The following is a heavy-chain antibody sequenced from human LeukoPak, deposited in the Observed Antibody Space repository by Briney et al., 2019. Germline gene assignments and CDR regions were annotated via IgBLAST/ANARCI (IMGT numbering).Heavy chain of an antibody. D-gene: IGHD3-10*01. V-gene: IGHV4-31*03. CDR3: AASDYYGWGSHSFDY. J-gene: IGHJ4*02. CDR1: GGSISSGGYY. Sequence: PSETLSLTCTVSGGSISSGGYYWSWIRQHPGKGLEWIGYIYYSGSTYYNPSLKSRVTISVDTSKNQFSLKLSSVTAADTAVYYCAASDYYGWGSHSFDYWGQGTLVTVSS. CDR2: IYYSGST.